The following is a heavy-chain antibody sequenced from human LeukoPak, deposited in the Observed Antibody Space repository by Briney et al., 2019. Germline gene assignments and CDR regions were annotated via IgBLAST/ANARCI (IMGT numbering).Heavy chain of an antibody. D-gene: IGHD6-19*01. CDR1: GFTFSSYA. V-gene: IGHV3-30*04. J-gene: IGHJ4*02. CDR3: AKGKDDSSGWYFFY. Sequence: GGSLRLSCAASGFTFSSYAMHWVRQAPGKGLEWVAVISYDGSNKYYADSVKGRFTISRDNSKNPLYLQMNSLRAEDTAVYYCAKGKDDSSGWYFFYWGQGTLVTVSS. CDR2: ISYDGSNK.